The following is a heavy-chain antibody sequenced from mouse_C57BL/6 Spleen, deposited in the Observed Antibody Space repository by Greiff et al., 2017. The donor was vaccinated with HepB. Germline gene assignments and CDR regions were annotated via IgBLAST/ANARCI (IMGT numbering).Heavy chain of an antibody. D-gene: IGHD2-1*01. J-gene: IGHJ1*03. CDR2: IHPNSGST. V-gene: IGHV1-64*01. CDR3: ARGDYGNYEYFDV. Sequence: VQLQQPGAELVKPGASVKLSCKASGYTFTSYWMHWVKQRPGQGLEWIGMIHPNSGSTNYNEKFKSKATLTVDKSSSTAYMQLSSLTSEDSAVYYCARGDYGNYEYFDVWGTGTTVTVSS. CDR1: GYTFTSYW.